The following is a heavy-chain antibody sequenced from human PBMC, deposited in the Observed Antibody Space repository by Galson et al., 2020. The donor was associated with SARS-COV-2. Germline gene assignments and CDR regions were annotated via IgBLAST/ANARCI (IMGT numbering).Heavy chain of an antibody. CDR3: ARLDTSGYYTWFNP. CDR2: IYTSGST. J-gene: IGHJ5*02. Sequence: SETLSLTCTVPGGSISSGSYYWAWIGQPAGRGLEWIGGIYTSGSTTYNPSLKSRLTMSEATSKSQFSLKLSSVTAADTAVYFCARLDTSGYYTWFNPWGQGTLVTVSS. CDR1: GGSISSGSYY. D-gene: IGHD3-22*01. V-gene: IGHV4-61*02.